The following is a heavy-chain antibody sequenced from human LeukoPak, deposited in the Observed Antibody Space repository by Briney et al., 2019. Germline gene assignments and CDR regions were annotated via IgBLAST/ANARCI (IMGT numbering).Heavy chain of an antibody. J-gene: IGHJ4*02. CDR2: ISSTSSYT. Sequence: GGSLRLCCAGSGFTFSDYYMTWIRQAPGKGLEGVSYISSTSSYTNYADSVKGRFTISRDNAENSLYLQMNSLRAEDTAVYYCARLSGSYCFDYWGQGTLVTVSS. V-gene: IGHV3-11*03. CDR1: GFTFSDYY. D-gene: IGHD1-26*01. CDR3: ARLSGSYCFDY.